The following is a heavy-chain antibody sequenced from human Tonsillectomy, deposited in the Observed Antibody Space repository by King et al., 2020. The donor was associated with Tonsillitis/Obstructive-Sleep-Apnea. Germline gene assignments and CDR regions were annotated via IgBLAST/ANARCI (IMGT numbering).Heavy chain of an antibody. CDR3: ARSLTTVTPYYYYYYMDV. D-gene: IGHD4-11*01. Sequence: VTLQESGTVLVKPTETLTLTCTVSGFSLSNARMGVSWIRQPPGKALEWLAHIFSNDEKSYSTSLKSRLTISKDTSKSQVVLTMTNMDPVDTATYYCARSLTTVTPYYYYYYMDVWGKGTMVTVSS. CDR2: IFSNDEK. CDR1: GFSLSNARMG. V-gene: IGHV2-26*01. J-gene: IGHJ6*03.